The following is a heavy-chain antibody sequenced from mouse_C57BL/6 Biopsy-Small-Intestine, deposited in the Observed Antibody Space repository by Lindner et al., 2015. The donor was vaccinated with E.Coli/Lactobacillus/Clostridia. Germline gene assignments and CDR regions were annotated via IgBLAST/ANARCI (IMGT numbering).Heavy chain of an antibody. J-gene: IGHJ2*01. CDR3: ARVFSGEGYFDY. CDR2: ILPGIGST. D-gene: IGHD3-1*01. Sequence: VQLQESGTELMKPGASVKLSCKATGYTFTDYWIEWVKQRPGHGLEWIGEILPGIGSTNCNEKFKGKATFTADTSSNTAYMQLSSLTTEDSAIYYCARVFSGEGYFDYWGQGTTLTVSS. V-gene: IGHV1-9*01. CDR1: GYTFTDYW.